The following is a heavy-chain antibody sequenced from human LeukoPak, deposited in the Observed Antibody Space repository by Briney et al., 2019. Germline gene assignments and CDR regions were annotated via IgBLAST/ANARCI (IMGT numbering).Heavy chain of an antibody. V-gene: IGHV4-39*01. CDR2: IYYSGST. CDR1: GDSFTSVTDY. D-gene: IGHD3-22*01. J-gene: IGHJ4*02. Sequence: PSETLSLTCTVSGDSFTSVTDYWAWIRQPPGKGLEWIGSIYYSGSTYYNPSLKSRVTISVDTSKNQFSLKLSSVTAADTAVYYCATLRKLLLPYYWGQGTLVTVSS. CDR3: ATLRKLLLPYY.